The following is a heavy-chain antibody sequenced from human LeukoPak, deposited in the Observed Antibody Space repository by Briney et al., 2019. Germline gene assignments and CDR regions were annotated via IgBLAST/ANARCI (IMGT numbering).Heavy chain of an antibody. J-gene: IGHJ6*03. CDR1: GGSFSGYY. CDR2: INHSGST. Sequence: SETLSLTCAVYGGSFSGYYWSWIRQPPGKGLEWIGEINHSGSTNYNPSLKSRVTISVDTSKNQFSLKLSSVTAADTAVYYCRVVVPAATGFADYYYYMDVWGKGTMVTVSS. D-gene: IGHD2-2*01. V-gene: IGHV4-34*01. CDR3: RVVVPAATGFADYYYYMDV.